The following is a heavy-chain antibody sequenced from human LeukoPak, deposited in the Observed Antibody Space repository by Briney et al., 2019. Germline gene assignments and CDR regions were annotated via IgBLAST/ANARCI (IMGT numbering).Heavy chain of an antibody. CDR1: GFTFSDYY. V-gene: IGHV3-11*04. CDR2: ISSSGSTI. Sequence: GGSLRLSCAASGFTFSDYYMSWIRQAPGKGLEWVSYISSSGSTIYYADSVKGRFTISRDNAKNSLYLQMNSLRAEDTAVYYCAREALYDFWSGYYYYYYYMDVWGKGTTVTVSS. CDR3: AREALYDFWSGYYYYYYYMDV. D-gene: IGHD3-3*01. J-gene: IGHJ6*03.